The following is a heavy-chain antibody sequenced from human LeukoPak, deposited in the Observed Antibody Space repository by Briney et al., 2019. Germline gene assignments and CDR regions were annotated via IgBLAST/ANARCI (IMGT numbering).Heavy chain of an antibody. CDR2: ISGSGGTT. J-gene: IGHJ4*02. CDR1: GFTFSNYG. V-gene: IGHV3-23*01. D-gene: IGHD1-26*01. CDR3: TVGAMSYYFDY. Sequence: GGSLRLSCAASGFTFSNYGMSWVRQAPGKGLEWVSAISGSGGTTYYVDSVKGRFTISRDNSKNTLYLQMNSPRAEDTAVYYCTVGAMSYYFDYWGQGTLVTVSS.